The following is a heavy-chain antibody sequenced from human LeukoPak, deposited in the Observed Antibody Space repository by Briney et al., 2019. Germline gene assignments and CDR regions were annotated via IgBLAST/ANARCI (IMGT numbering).Heavy chain of an antibody. CDR3: ARALYSDSSGYYPGLDH. D-gene: IGHD3-22*01. CDR1: GGTFSSYA. V-gene: IGHV1-18*01. J-gene: IGHJ4*02. Sequence: GASVKVSCKASGGTFSSYAISWVRQAPGHGLEWVGWISNYNGDTNYAQKFQGRVTMTTDTSTKTSSMELRNLGSDDTAVYYCARALYSDSSGYYPGLDHWGQGTLVTVSS. CDR2: ISNYNGDT.